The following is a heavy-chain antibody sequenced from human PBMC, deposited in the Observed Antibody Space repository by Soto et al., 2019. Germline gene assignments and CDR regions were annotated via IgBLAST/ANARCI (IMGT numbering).Heavy chain of an antibody. CDR1: GYTFTTYS. Sequence: ASVKGSCPSSGYTFTTYSMHWLLQTPGHGLEWMGVINPSGGRTSYAQKFQGRVTMTRDTSTSTVHMELSNLRSEDTAVYFCARGGGYDVGAGHYSLRYHLDNWGPGSPVTV. CDR3: ARGGGYDVGAGHYSLRYHLDN. V-gene: IGHV1-46*01. CDR2: INPSGGRT. D-gene: IGHD3-9*01. J-gene: IGHJ4*02.